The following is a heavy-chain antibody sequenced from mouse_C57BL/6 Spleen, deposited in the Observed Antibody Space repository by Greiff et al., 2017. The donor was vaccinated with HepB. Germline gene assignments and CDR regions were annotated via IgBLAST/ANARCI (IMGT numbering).Heavy chain of an antibody. Sequence: EVKVVESGGDLVKPGGSLKLSCAASGFTFSSYGMSWVRQTPDKRLEWVATISSGGSYTYYPDSVKGRFTISRDNAKNTLYLQMSSLKSEDTAMYYCARHDPHSNYFDYWGQGTTLTVSS. V-gene: IGHV5-6*01. CDR1: GFTFSSYG. CDR3: ARHDPHSNYFDY. D-gene: IGHD2-5*01. J-gene: IGHJ2*01. CDR2: ISSGGSYT.